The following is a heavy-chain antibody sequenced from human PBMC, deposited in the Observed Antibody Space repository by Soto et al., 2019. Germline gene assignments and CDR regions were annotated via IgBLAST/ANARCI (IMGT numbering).Heavy chain of an antibody. CDR1: GYIFTNNW. D-gene: IGHD3-22*01. V-gene: IGHV5-51*01. CDR2: IYAGDSDT. CDR3: ASLSYYDSSGGFDY. J-gene: IGHJ4*02. Sequence: PGESLKISCKGSGYIFTNNWIGWVRQMPGKGLEWMGIIYAGDSDTKYSPSFQGQVTISADKSISTAYLQWSSLKASDTAMYYCASLSYYDSSGGFDYWGQGTLVTVSS.